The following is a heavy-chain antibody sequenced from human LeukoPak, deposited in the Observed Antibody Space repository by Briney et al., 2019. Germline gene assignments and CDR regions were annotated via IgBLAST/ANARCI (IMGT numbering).Heavy chain of an antibody. CDR1: GFTFSSYA. V-gene: IGHV3-23*01. CDR2: ISGSGGST. D-gene: IGHD2-15*01. J-gene: IGHJ4*02. Sequence: TGGSLRLSCAASGFTFSSYAMSWVRQAPGKGLEWVSAISGSGGSTYYADSVKGRFTISRDNYKNTLYLQMNSLRAEDTAVYYCAKIETYSGIYFYYWGQGTLVTVSS. CDR3: AKIETYSGIYFYY.